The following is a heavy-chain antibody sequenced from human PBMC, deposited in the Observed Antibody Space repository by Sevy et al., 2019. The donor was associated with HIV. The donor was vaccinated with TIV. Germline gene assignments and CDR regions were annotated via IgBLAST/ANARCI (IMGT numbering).Heavy chain of an antibody. J-gene: IGHJ1*01. CDR2: TSYDGSHK. V-gene: IGHV3-30*04. Sequence: GGPLRLSCAASGFIFSNFAMHWVRQAPGKGLEWVAVTSYDGSHKYYQDSVKGRFTVSRDNSRNILSLEMNSLRRDDTAVYYCARGENNDEFFQYWGQGTLVTVSS. CDR1: GFIFSNFA. CDR3: ARGENNDEFFQY. D-gene: IGHD1-26*01.